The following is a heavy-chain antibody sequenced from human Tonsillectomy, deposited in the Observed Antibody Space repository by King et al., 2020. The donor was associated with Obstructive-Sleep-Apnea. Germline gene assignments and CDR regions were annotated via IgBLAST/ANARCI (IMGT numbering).Heavy chain of an antibody. Sequence: VQLVESGGGLVKPGGSLRLSCAASGFTFSGYGMNWVRQAPGKGLEWVSSISSSNTYIYYADAVKGRFTISRDNAKNSLYLQMNSLRAEDTAVYYCARDILYYSYSSGYFYPYYFDYWGQGTLVTVSS. CDR1: GFTFSGYG. J-gene: IGHJ4*02. V-gene: IGHV3-21*01. D-gene: IGHD3-22*01. CDR2: ISSSNTYI. CDR3: ARDILYYSYSSGYFYPYYFDY.